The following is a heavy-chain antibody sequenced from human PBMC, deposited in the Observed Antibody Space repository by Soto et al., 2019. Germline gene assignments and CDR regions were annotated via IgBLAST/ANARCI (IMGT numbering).Heavy chain of an antibody. CDR2: ISGSGGST. D-gene: IGHD5-12*01. V-gene: IGHV3-23*01. Sequence: GGSLRLSCAASGFTFSSYAMSWVRQAPGKGLEWVSAISGSGGSTYYADSVKCRFTISRDNSKNTLYLQMNSLRAEDTAVYYCAKDHGYSGYGGAFDIWGQGTMVTVSS. CDR3: AKDHGYSGYGGAFDI. CDR1: GFTFSSYA. J-gene: IGHJ3*02.